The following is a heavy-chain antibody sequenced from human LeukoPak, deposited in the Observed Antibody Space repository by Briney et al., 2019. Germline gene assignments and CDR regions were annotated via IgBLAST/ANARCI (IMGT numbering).Heavy chain of an antibody. V-gene: IGHV1-69*06. Sequence: SVKVSCKASGGTFSSYAISWVRQAPGQGLEWVGGIIPIFCTANDAQKFQGRVTITADKSTITAYLELSSLRAEDAAVYYCARRYGDSAALLDKGGRNLNRYYYMDVWGKGTTVTISS. CDR3: ARRYGDSAALLDKGGRNLNRYYYMDV. CDR2: IIPIFCTA. D-gene: IGHD4-17*01. J-gene: IGHJ6*03. CDR1: GGTFSSYA.